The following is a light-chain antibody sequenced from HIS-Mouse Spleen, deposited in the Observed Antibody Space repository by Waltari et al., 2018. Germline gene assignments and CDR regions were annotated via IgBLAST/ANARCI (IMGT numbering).Light chain of an antibody. J-gene: IGKJ1*01. CDR3: QQYNNWPWT. CDR1: QSVSSN. CDR2: GAS. Sequence: EIVMTQSPATLSVSPGERATLSCRASQSVSSNLAWYQQKPGKAPRLLIYGASIRATGIPARFSGSGSGTEFTLTISILQSEDFAVYYCQQYNNWPWTFGQGTKVEIK. V-gene: IGKV3D-15*03.